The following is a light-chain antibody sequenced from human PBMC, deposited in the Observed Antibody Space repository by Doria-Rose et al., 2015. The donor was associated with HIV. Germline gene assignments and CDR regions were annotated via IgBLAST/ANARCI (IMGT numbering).Light chain of an antibody. CDR2: AAS. CDR1: QTVSTY. Sequence: SLSASIGDRVTITCLASQTVSTYLNWFQQEPGKAPKLLIYAASRLQSGVPSRFSGSGSGTDFTLTISGLQPGDFATYYCQQTYSSPPWTLGQGTKVEMK. J-gene: IGKJ1*01. V-gene: IGKV1-39*01. CDR3: QQTYSSPPWT.